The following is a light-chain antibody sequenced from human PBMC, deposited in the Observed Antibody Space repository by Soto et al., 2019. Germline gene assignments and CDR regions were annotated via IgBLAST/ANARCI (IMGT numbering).Light chain of an antibody. Sequence: QSVLTQPASVSGSPGQSITISCTGTSSDVGGCNYVSWYQQHPGKAPKLFIFAVSNRPSGVSNRFSGSKSGNTASLTISGLQAEDEADYYCSSYTGSTTLVFGTGTKVTVL. CDR3: SSYTGSTTLV. CDR1: SSDVGGCNY. J-gene: IGLJ1*01. CDR2: AVS. V-gene: IGLV2-14*01.